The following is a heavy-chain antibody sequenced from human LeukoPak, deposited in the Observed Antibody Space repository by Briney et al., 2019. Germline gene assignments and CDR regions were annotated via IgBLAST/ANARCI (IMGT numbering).Heavy chain of an antibody. V-gene: IGHV7-4-1*02. CDR3: ARDSSSWGWEGFDY. D-gene: IGHD6-6*01. CDR2: INTNTGNP. J-gene: IGHJ4*02. CDR1: GYTFTSYA. Sequence: ASVKVSCKASGYTFTSYAMNWVRQAPGQGLEWMGWINTNTGNPTYAQGFTGRFVFSLDTSVSTAYLQISSLKAEDTAVYYCARDSSSWGWEGFDYWGQGTLVTVSS.